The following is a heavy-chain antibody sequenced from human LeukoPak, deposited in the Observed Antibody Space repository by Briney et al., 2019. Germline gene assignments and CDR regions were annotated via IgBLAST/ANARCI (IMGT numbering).Heavy chain of an antibody. CDR2: ISSSSSYI. CDR1: GFTFSNYW. CDR3: ARITYYYDSSGDAFDI. V-gene: IGHV3-21*01. Sequence: PGGSLRLSCAASGFTFSNYWMNWVRRAPGKGLEWVSSISSSSSYIYYADSVKGRFTISRDNAKNSLYLQMNSLRAEDTAVYYCARITYYYDSSGDAFDIWGQGTMVTVSS. D-gene: IGHD3-22*01. J-gene: IGHJ3*02.